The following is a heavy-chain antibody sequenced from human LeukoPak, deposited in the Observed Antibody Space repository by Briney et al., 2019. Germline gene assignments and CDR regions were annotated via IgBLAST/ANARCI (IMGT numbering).Heavy chain of an antibody. CDR2: IYGDSSR. CDR1: GFAVSSNY. J-gene: IGHJ5*02. D-gene: IGHD5-18*01. CDR3: ASGKYRYGDNWFDP. V-gene: IGHV3-53*01. Sequence: PGGSLRLSCAASGFAVSSNYLTWVRQAPGKGLEWVSYIYGDSSRNYADSVKGRFTISRDNSKNTLYLQMNSLRAEDTAVYFCASGKYRYGDNWFDPWGQGTLVTVSS.